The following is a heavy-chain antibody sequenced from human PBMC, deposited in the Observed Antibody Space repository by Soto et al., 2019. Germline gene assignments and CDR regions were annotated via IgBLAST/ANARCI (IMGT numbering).Heavy chain of an antibody. Sequence: SETLSLTCTVSGGSISTYYWSWIRQPPGKGLQWIGYIYYSGSANYNPSLKSRVTISVDTSKNQFSLKLSSVTAADTAVYYCASTVTTSTFDHWGQGTLVTVSS. J-gene: IGHJ4*02. CDR3: ASTVTTSTFDH. V-gene: IGHV4-59*08. CDR2: IYYSGSA. D-gene: IGHD4-17*01. CDR1: GGSISTYY.